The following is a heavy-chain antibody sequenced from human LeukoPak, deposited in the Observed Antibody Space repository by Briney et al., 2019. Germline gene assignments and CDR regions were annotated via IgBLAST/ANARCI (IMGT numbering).Heavy chain of an antibody. J-gene: IGHJ4*02. V-gene: IGHV3-30*03. Sequence: GGSLRLSCAASGFTFSSSAMSWVRQAPGKGLEWVAVISYDGSNKYYADSVKGRFTISRDNSKNTLYLEMNSLRTEDTAVYYCARGSDSYVRYWGQGTLVTVSS. CDR1: GFTFSSSA. D-gene: IGHD5-18*01. CDR3: ARGSDSYVRY. CDR2: ISYDGSNK.